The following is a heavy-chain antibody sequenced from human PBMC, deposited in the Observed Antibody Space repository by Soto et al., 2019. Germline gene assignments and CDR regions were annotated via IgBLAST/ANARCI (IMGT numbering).Heavy chain of an antibody. V-gene: IGHV2-5*01. Sequence: QITLKESAPTLVKPTQTLTLTCTFSGFSLSARGVGVGWIRQPPGKALEWLTLIYWNDDKRYSPSLQRRLTMTKDAAKNQVVFSMTNVDPADTDTYYCTHSPWGAAPDYWGQGTLVTVSS. CDR2: IYWNDDK. D-gene: IGHD3-16*01. CDR3: THSPWGAAPDY. J-gene: IGHJ4*02. CDR1: GFSLSARGVG.